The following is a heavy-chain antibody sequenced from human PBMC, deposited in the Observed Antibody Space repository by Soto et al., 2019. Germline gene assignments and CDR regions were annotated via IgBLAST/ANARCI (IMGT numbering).Heavy chain of an antibody. Sequence: QVQLVQSGAEEKKPGASVKVSCKASGYTFTSYAMLWVRQAPGQRLEWMGWINAGNGNTKYSQKFQGRVTITRDTSASTAYMELSSQRSEDTAVYYCARSIVVVTALDYWGQGTLVTVSS. CDR2: INAGNGNT. CDR1: GYTFTSYA. J-gene: IGHJ4*02. D-gene: IGHD2-21*02. CDR3: ARSIVVVTALDY. V-gene: IGHV1-3*05.